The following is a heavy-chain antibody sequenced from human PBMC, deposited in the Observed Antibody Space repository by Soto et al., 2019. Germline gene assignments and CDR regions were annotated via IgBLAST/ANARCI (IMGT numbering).Heavy chain of an antibody. CDR1: GFTFSSYS. V-gene: IGHV3-48*02. J-gene: IGHJ6*02. CDR3: ARSEQWLSYYYYGIDV. CDR2: ISSSSSTI. Sequence: EVQLVESGGGLVQPGGSLRLSCAASGFTFSSYSMNWVRQAPGKGLEWVSYISSSSSTIYYADSVKGRFTISRDNAKNSLYLQMNSLRDEDTGVYYCARSEQWLSYYYYGIDVWGQGTTVTVSS. D-gene: IGHD6-19*01.